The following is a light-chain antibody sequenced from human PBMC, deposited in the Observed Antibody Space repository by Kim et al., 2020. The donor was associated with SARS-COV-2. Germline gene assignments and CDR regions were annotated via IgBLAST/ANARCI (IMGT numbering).Light chain of an antibody. Sequence: SYELTQPLSVSVALGQTTRITCGGNNMGSKNVHWYQQKPGQAPVLVIYRDSNRPSGIPERFSGSNSGNTATLTISRAQAGDEADYYCQVLDSNFWVFGGGTQLTVL. CDR3: QVLDSNFWV. V-gene: IGLV3-9*01. CDR2: RDS. J-gene: IGLJ3*02. CDR1: NMGSKN.